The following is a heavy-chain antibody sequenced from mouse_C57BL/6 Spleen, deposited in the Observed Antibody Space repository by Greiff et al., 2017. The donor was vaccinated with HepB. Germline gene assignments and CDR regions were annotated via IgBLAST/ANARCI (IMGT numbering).Heavy chain of an antibody. V-gene: IGHV1-69*01. CDR3: ARFYYGSSYRYFDV. J-gene: IGHJ1*03. Sequence: QVQLQQPGAELVMPGASVKLSCKASGYTFTSYWMHWVKQRPGQGLEWIGEIDPSDSYTNYNQKFKGKSTLTVDKSSSTAYMQLSSLTSEDSAVYYCARFYYGSSYRYFDVWGTGTTVTVSS. D-gene: IGHD1-1*01. CDR2: IDPSDSYT. CDR1: GYTFTSYW.